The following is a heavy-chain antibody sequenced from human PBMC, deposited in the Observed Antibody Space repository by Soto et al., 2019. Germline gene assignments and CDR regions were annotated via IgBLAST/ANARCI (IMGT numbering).Heavy chain of an antibody. CDR3: AREAGIAVVERYFQH. CDR2: IYYRGST. D-gene: IGHD6-19*01. J-gene: IGHJ1*01. Sequence: QVQLQESGPGLVKPSQTLSLTCTVSGGSISSGDYYWSWIRQPPGKGLEWIGYIYYRGSTYYNPSLKSRVTISVDTSKNQFSLKLSSVTAADTAVYYCAREAGIAVVERYFQHWGQGTLVTVSS. CDR1: GGSISSGDYY. V-gene: IGHV4-30-4*01.